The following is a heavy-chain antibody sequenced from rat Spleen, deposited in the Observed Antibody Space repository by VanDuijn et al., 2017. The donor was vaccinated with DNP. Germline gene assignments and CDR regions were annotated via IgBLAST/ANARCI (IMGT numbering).Heavy chain of an antibody. J-gene: IGHJ4*01. CDR2: INTGSGGT. D-gene: IGHD1-1*01. Sequence: QVQLQQSGAELAKPGSSVMISCRASGYTFTTYYIGWIKQTTRQGLEYIGYINTGSGGTNYNEKFKGKATLTVDKSSSTAFMQLSCLTPADAAVYYCALLQWSDYNILGAWGQGTSVTVSS. CDR1: GYTFTTYY. V-gene: IGHV1-43*01. CDR3: ALLQWSDYNILGA.